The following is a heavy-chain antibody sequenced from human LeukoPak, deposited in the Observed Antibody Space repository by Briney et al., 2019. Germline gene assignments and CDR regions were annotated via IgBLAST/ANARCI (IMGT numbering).Heavy chain of an antibody. J-gene: IGHJ6*02. V-gene: IGHV4-4*07. CDR2: LYTSGST. CDR1: GGSINNYY. D-gene: IGHD1-26*01. CDR3: ARDWEGGHGYYYNHGMDV. Sequence: SETLSLTCSVSGGSINNYYWSWIRQPAGKGLEWIGRLYTSGSTNYNPSLKSRVTMSVDTSKNQFSLKLRSVTAADTAVYYCARDWEGGHGYYYNHGMDVWGQGTTVTVSS.